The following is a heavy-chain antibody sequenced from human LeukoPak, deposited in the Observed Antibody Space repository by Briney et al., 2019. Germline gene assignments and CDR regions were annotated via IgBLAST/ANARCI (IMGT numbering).Heavy chain of an antibody. V-gene: IGHV1-2*02. CDR3: ARGWDDSSGYYYDY. Sequence: ASVKVSCKASGYTFTGYYMHWVRQAPGQGLEWMGWINPNSGGTNYAQKFQGTVTMTRDTSISTAYMELSRLRSDDTAVYYCARGWDDSSGYYYDYWGQGTLVTVSS. CDR2: INPNSGGT. CDR1: GYTFTGYY. D-gene: IGHD3-22*01. J-gene: IGHJ4*02.